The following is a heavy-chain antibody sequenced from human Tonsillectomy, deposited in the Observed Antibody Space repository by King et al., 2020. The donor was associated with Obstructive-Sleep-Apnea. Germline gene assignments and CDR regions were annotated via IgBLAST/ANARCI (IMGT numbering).Heavy chain of an antibody. CDR2: IYYSGSS. J-gene: IGHJ6*02. D-gene: IGHD1-14*01. V-gene: IGHV4-59*08. CDR3: ARLGNSYYYYGADV. CDR1: VGSISRFY. Sequence: QLQESGPGLVKPSETLSLTCTVSVGSISRFYWSWIRQSPGIGLEWIGYIYYSGSSTYNPSLKSRVTMSIDTSKNQFSLQLNSATAADTAVYYCARLGNSYYYYGADVWGQGTTVTVSS.